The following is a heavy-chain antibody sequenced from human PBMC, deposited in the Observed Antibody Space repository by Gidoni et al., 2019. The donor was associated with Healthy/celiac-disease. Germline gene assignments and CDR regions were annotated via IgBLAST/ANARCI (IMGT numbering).Heavy chain of an antibody. V-gene: IGHV1-3*01. D-gene: IGHD2-2*01. Sequence: QVQLVQSGAEVKKPGASAKASCYASGYTFTSYAMHWLRQPPGQRLEWMGWINAGNGNTKYSQKFQGRVTITRDTSASTAYIELSSLRSEDTAVYYCARDWAMVPAAMWTGLDYYYYYGMDVWGQGTTVTVSS. CDR2: INAGNGNT. CDR1: GYTFTSYA. CDR3: ARDWAMVPAAMWTGLDYYYYYGMDV. J-gene: IGHJ6*02.